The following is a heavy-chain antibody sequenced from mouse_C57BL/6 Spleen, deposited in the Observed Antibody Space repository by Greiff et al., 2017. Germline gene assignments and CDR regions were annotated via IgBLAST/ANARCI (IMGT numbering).Heavy chain of an antibody. Sequence: VQLKQSGPELVKPGASVKISCKASGYTFTDYYMNWVKQSHGKSLEWIGDINPNNGGTSYNQKFKGKATLTVDKSSSTAYMELRSLTSEDSAVYYCARRDSSGYFDYWGQGTTLTVSS. V-gene: IGHV1-26*01. CDR3: ARRDSSGYFDY. CDR2: INPNNGGT. J-gene: IGHJ2*01. CDR1: GYTFTDYY. D-gene: IGHD3-2*02.